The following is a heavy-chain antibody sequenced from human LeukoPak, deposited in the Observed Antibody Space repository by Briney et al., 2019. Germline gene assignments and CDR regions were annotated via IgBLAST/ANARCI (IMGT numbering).Heavy chain of an antibody. CDR2: IYGSGNT. CDR3: ARLTLYGSGIY. V-gene: IGHV4-59*01. D-gene: IGHD3-10*01. CDR1: GASISSWY. Sequence: SETLSLTCTVSGASISSWYWSWIRQPPGKGLEWIGYIYGSGNTNYNPSLKSRVTMSIDTSKNQFSLMLTSVTAADTATYYCARLTLYGSGIYWGQGTLVTVSS. J-gene: IGHJ4*02.